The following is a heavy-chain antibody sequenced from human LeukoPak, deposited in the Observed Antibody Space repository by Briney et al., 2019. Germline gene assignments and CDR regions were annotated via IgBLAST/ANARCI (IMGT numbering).Heavy chain of an antibody. Sequence: GGSLRLSCAASGFTFSSYAMSWVRQAPGKGLEWVSTISGSGGSTYYADSVKGRFTISRDNSKNTLYLQMNSLRAEDTAVYYCAKDDQFRGELLLLTLDYWGQGTLVTVSS. CDR3: AKDDQFRGELLLLTLDY. J-gene: IGHJ4*02. CDR1: GFTFSSYA. CDR2: ISGSGGST. D-gene: IGHD1-26*01. V-gene: IGHV3-23*01.